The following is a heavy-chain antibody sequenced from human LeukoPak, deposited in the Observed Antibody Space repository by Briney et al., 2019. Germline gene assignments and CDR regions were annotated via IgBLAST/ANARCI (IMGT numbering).Heavy chain of an antibody. CDR1: GFTFSSYA. CDR3: ARDTLGEGEDANYAVYYFDY. Sequence: PGGSLRLSCAASGFTFSSYAMHWVRQAPGKGLEWVAVISYDGSNKYYADSVKGRFTISRDNGKNSLDLQMNSLRADDTAFYYCARDTLGEGEDANYAVYYFDYWGQGTVVTVSS. V-gene: IGHV3-30*04. J-gene: IGHJ4*02. D-gene: IGHD4/OR15-4a*01. CDR2: ISYDGSNK.